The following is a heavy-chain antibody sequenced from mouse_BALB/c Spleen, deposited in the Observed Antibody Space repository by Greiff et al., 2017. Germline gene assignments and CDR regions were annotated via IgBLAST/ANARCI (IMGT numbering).Heavy chain of an antibody. CDR3: ARDQKYGNSPYAMDY. V-gene: IGHV5-9-4*01. J-gene: IGHJ4*01. CDR2: ISSGGSYT. D-gene: IGHD2-10*02. CDR1: GFTFSSYA. Sequence: EVKVVESGGGLVKPGGSLKLSCAASGFTFSSYAMSWVRQSPEKRLEWVAEISSGGSYTYYPDTVTGRFTISRDNAKNTLYLEMSSLRSEDTAMYYCARDQKYGNSPYAMDYWGQGTSVTVSS.